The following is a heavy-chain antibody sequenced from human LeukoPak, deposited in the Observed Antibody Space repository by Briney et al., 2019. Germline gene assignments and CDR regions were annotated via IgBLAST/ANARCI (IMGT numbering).Heavy chain of an antibody. Sequence: PGRSLRLSCAASGFTFSDYYMSWIRQAPGKGLEWVSYISSSGSSIYYADSVKGRFTISRDNAKNSLYLQMNSLRAEDTAVYYCTPYSGSLGAFDIWGQGTMVTVSS. V-gene: IGHV3-11*01. J-gene: IGHJ3*02. D-gene: IGHD1-26*01. CDR2: ISSSGSSI. CDR3: TPYSGSLGAFDI. CDR1: GFTFSDYY.